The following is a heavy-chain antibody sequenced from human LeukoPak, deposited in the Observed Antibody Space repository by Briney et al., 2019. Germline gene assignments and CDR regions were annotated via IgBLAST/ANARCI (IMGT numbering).Heavy chain of an antibody. V-gene: IGHV1-46*01. D-gene: IGHD2-2*01. CDR1: GYIFTNYY. CDR3: ARVPSGYCSSTSCYRPNYYYYGMDV. Sequence: ASVKVSCKASGYIFTNYYMHWVRQAPGQGLEWMGIINPSGGSTSYAQKFQGRVTMTTDSPTSTVYLELSSLRSEDTAMYYCARVPSGYCSSTSCYRPNYYYYGMDVWGQGTTVTVSS. CDR2: INPSGGST. J-gene: IGHJ6*02.